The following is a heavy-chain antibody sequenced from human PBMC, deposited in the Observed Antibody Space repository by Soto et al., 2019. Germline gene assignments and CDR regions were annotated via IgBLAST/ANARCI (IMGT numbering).Heavy chain of an antibody. Sequence: GESLKISCKGSGYNFTNYWIGWVRQMPGKGLEWMGIIYPGDSDVRYSPSFQGQVTISADKSISTAYLQWSSLKASDTAMYYCASSITMVRGVSNYYYGMDVWGQGTTVTVSS. CDR2: IYPGDSDV. D-gene: IGHD3-10*01. V-gene: IGHV5-51*01. CDR3: ASSITMVRGVSNYYYGMDV. J-gene: IGHJ6*02. CDR1: GYNFTNYW.